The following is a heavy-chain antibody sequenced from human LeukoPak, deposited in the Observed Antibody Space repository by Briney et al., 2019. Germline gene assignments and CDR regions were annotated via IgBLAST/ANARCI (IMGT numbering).Heavy chain of an antibody. CDR2: IKQDGSEK. J-gene: IGHJ4*02. D-gene: IGHD7-27*01. CDR3: ARVSRWGLNHNPHF. Sequence: GGSLRLSCAASGFTFSNFWMSWVRQAPGKGLEGVANIKQDGSEKYYVDSVKGRFTISRDNAKNSLYLQMNSRRADDTAVYYCARVSRWGLNHNPHFWGQGTLVTVSS. CDR1: GFTFSNFW. V-gene: IGHV3-7*03.